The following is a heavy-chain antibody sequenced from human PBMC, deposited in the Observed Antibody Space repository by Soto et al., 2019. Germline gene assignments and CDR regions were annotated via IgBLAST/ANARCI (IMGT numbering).Heavy chain of an antibody. CDR1: GFTFSSYG. CDR2: ISYDGSNK. Sequence: GGSLRLSCAASGFTFSSYGMHWVRQAPGKGLEWVAVISYDGSNKYYADSVKGRFTISRDNSKNTLYLQMNSLRAEDTAVYYCAKDLRSGHYYDSSGPIDYWGQGTLVTVSS. J-gene: IGHJ4*02. CDR3: AKDLRSGHYYDSSGPIDY. V-gene: IGHV3-30*18. D-gene: IGHD3-22*01.